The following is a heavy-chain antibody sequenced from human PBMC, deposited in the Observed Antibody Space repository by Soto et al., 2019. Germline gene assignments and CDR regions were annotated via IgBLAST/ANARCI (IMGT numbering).Heavy chain of an antibody. CDR3: ATDLSEAAAGANWFDP. CDR1: GYTLTELS. CDR2: FEPEDGET. J-gene: IGHJ5*02. V-gene: IGHV1-24*01. D-gene: IGHD6-13*01. Sequence: ASVKVSCKVSGYTLTELSMHWVRQAPGKGLEWKGGFEPEDGETIYAQKFQGRVTMNEDTSTDTAYMELRSLRTEDTAVNNCATDLSEAAAGANWFDPWGQGTLVTVSS.